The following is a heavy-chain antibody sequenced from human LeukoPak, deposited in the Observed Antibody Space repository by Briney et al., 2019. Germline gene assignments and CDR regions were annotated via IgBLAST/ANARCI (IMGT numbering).Heavy chain of an antibody. J-gene: IGHJ5*02. CDR1: GESFSGFW. V-gene: IGHV4-34*01. CDR2: INHSGST. Sequence: SETLSLTCAVYGESFSGFWWTWIRQPPGKGLEWIGEINHSGSTNYNPSLPSRVTMSVDTSKNQFSLTLTSVTAADTAVYYCAGGRGGPAAVRWFDPWGHGTLVTVSS. CDR3: AGGRGGPAAVRWFDP. D-gene: IGHD6-13*01.